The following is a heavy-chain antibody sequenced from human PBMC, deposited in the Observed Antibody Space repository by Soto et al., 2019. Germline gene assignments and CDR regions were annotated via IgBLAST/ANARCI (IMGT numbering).Heavy chain of an antibody. CDR2: ISAHNGNT. CDR3: ARGRCGDY. Sequence: QVHLVQSGAEVKKPGASVKVSCKGSGYAFTTYGITWVRQAPGQGLEWMGWISAHNGNTNYAQKLQGRVTVSRDTATSTAYMERRSLRSDVSAVYDCARGRCGDYWGQGARVTVSS. V-gene: IGHV1-18*01. J-gene: IGHJ4*02. CDR1: GYAFTTYG.